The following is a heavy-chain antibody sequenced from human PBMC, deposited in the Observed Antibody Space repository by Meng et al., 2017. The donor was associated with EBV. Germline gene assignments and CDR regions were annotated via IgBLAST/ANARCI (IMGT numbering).Heavy chain of an antibody. D-gene: IGHD1-26*01. J-gene: IGHJ4*02. CDR3: TTDEGGSRF. Sequence: LQLVGCGGALVKPGESLKISFSASEFTFTRAWMNWVRQAPGKGLEWVVRIRSQVDGRTADYSAPVKGRFTISRDDSKHTLYLQMNSLKIEDSAVYYCTTDEGGSRFWGQGTLVTVSS. V-gene: IGHV3-15*02. CDR1: EFTFTRAW. CDR2: IRSQVDGRTA.